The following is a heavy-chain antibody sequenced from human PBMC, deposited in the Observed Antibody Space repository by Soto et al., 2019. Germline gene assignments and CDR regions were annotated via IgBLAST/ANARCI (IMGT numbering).Heavy chain of an antibody. J-gene: IGHJ4*02. V-gene: IGHV3-7*03. CDR3: AREQGCTNGVCFRYFDY. Sequence: GGSLRLSCAASGFTFSSYWMSWVRQAPGKGLEWVANIKQDGSEKYYVDSVKGRFTISRDNAKNSLYLQMNSLRAEDTAVYYCAREQGCTNGVCFRYFDYWGQGTLVTVSS. CDR1: GFTFSSYW. CDR2: IKQDGSEK. D-gene: IGHD2-8*01.